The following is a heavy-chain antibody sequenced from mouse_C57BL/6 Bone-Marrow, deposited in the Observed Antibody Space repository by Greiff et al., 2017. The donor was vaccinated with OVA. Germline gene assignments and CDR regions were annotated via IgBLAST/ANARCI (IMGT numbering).Heavy chain of an antibody. D-gene: IGHD2-2*01. J-gene: IGHJ2*01. Sequence: EVKLMESGGDLVKPGGSLKLSCAASGFTFSSYGMSWVRQTPDKRLEWVATISSGGSYTYYPDSVKGRFTISRDNAKNTLYLQMSSLKSEDTAMYYCARRGMVTTYDDWGQGTTLTVSS. CDR2: ISSGGSYT. CDR1: GFTFSSYG. CDR3: ARRGMVTTYDD. V-gene: IGHV5-6*02.